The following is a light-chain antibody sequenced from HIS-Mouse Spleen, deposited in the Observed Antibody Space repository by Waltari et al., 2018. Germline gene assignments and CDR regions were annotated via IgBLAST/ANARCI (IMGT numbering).Light chain of an antibody. CDR3: QAWDSSTVV. V-gene: IGLV3-1*01. CDR2: QDS. CDR1: KLGDKY. Sequence: SYELTQPPSVSVSPGQTASITCSGDKLGDKYACWYQQKPGQSPVLVIYQDSKRPSGIPGRVSGSNSGNTATLTISGTRAMDEADYYCQAWDSSTVVFGGGTKLTVL. J-gene: IGLJ2*01.